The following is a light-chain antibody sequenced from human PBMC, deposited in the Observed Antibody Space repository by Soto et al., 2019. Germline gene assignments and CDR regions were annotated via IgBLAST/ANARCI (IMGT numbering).Light chain of an antibody. CDR1: SSYVGTYNL. J-gene: IGLJ1*01. CDR2: EVS. V-gene: IGLV2-23*02. CDR3: CSYAGSSTYV. Sequence: QSVLNRPASGSGAPGQWLHISCTGTSSYVGTYNLVSWYQQHPGKAPKLMIYEVSKRPSGVSNRFSGSKSGNTASLTISGLQAEDEADYYCCSYAGSSTYVFGTGTKVTVL.